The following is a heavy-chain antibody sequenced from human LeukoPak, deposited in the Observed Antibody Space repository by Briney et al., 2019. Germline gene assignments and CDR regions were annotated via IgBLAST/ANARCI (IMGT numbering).Heavy chain of an antibody. CDR2: IYYSGST. CDR1: GGSISSYY. J-gene: IGHJ4*02. V-gene: IGHV4-59*01. CDR3: ARGTVPAAKFTR. D-gene: IGHD2-2*01. Sequence: SETLSLTCTVSGGSISSYYWSWIRQPPGKGLEWIGYIYYSGSTNYNPSLKSRVTISVDTYNNQFSLKLSSVTAADTAVYCCARGTVPAAKFTRWGQGTLVSVSS.